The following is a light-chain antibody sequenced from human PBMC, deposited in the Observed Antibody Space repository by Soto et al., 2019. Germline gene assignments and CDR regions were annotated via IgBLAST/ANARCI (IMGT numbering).Light chain of an antibody. J-gene: IGLJ3*02. CDR2: NND. CDR3: STWDDSLDAWV. V-gene: IGLV1-44*01. CDR1: SSNIGGNT. Sequence: QSVLTQPPSASGTPGQRVAISCSGSSSNIGGNTVHWYQQFPGTAPRLLIYNNDRRPSGVPDRFSGSKSGTSASLAIGGLQSEDEADYYCSTWDDSLDAWVFGGGTKLTVL.